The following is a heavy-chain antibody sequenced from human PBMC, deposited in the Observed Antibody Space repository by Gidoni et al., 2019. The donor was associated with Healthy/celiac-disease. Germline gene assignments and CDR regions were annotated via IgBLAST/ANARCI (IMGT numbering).Heavy chain of an antibody. Sequence: EVQLVESGGGLIQPGGSLRLSCAASGFTVSSNYMSWVRQAPGKGLEWVSVIYSGGSTYYADSVKGRFTISRDNSKNTLYLQMNSLRAEDTAVYYCARDRGDSSGYLFDYWGQGTLVTVSS. J-gene: IGHJ4*02. D-gene: IGHD3-22*01. CDR3: ARDRGDSSGYLFDY. CDR2: IYSGGST. CDR1: GFTVSSNY. V-gene: IGHV3-53*01.